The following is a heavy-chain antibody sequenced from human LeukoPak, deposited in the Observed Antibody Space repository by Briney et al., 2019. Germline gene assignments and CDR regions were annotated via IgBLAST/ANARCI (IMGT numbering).Heavy chain of an antibody. CDR1: GFTFSNAW. D-gene: IGHD2-2*01. J-gene: IGHJ4*02. V-gene: IGHV3-15*01. CDR3: TTHVVPAGMRGFFQYDY. Sequence: GGSLRLSCTASGFTFSNAWMTWVRQAPGKGLEWVGRIKRKTDGGTIDYAAPVKGRFTISRDDSKNSLFLQMTSLKTEDTAVYYCTTHVVPAGMRGFFQYDYWGQGTLVTVSS. CDR2: IKRKTDGGTI.